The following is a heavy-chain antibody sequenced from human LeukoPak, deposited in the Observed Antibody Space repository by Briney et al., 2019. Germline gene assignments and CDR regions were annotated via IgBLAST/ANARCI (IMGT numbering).Heavy chain of an antibody. J-gene: IGHJ4*02. CDR2: ISAYNCNT. CDR3: ARDQGIYNHRIIDS. D-gene: IGHD5-12*01. Sequence: ASLKVSCTASVYTFISYGISWGRQAPGQGGEGMGCISAYNCNTNFAHDFQGTVTITTDTSPSTPSMELRSLRSDDTAVYYCARDQGIYNHRIIDSWGQGTLVTVSS. V-gene: IGHV1-18*01. CDR1: VYTFISYG.